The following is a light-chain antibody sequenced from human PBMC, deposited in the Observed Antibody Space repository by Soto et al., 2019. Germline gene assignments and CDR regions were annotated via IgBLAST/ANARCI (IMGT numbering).Light chain of an antibody. V-gene: IGLV2-14*01. CDR3: SSYASSNTLI. CDR1: SSDVGGYNY. J-gene: IGLJ2*01. Sequence: QSALTQPASVSGSPGQSITISCTGTSSDVGGYNYVSWYQQHPGKAPKLMIYEVSNRPSGVSNRFSGSKSGNTASLTISGLQTEDASDYYCSSYASSNTLIFGGGTKLTVL. CDR2: EVS.